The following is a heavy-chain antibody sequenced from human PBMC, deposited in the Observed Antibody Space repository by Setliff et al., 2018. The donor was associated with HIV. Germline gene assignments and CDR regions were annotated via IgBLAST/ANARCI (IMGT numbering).Heavy chain of an antibody. Sequence: SETLSLTCTVSGGSINSHYWSWIRQSPGKGLEWIGYIYYSGSTNYNPSLKSRVTISVDTSKNQFSLKLSSVTAADTAVYYCARHSSGWYDYYYYYMDVWGKGTTVTVS. CDR3: ARHSSGWYDYYYYYMDV. D-gene: IGHD6-19*01. CDR2: IYYSGST. J-gene: IGHJ6*03. V-gene: IGHV4-59*08. CDR1: GGSINSHY.